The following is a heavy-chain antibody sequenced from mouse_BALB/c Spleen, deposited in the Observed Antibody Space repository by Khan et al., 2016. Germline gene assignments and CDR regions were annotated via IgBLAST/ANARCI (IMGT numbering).Heavy chain of an antibody. J-gene: IGHJ4*01. CDR3: ARQTRRRSSYTMDY. Sequence: QVQLKESGPGLVAPSQSLSITCTISGFSLTIYGVHWVRQPPGKGLKWLVVIWSDGSSTYNSALKSRLSISKDNSKTQVFLNMNSLQTDDTAMDYCARQTRRRSSYTMDYWGQGTSVTVSS. CDR2: IWSDGSS. CDR1: GFSLTIYG. V-gene: IGHV2-6-1*01.